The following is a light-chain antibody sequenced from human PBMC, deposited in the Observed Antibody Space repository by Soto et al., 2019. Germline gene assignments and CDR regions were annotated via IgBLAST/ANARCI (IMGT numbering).Light chain of an antibody. J-gene: IGKJ5*01. CDR2: DAS. V-gene: IGKV3-15*01. Sequence: EIVLTQSPATLSVSPGERATLSCRASQSVSGDLAWYHHKPGQAPRLLIYDASARALDTPARFAGSGSGTEFTLTISSMPSPDSAVYFCQQYHNWPITFGQGTRLES. CDR3: QQYHNWPIT. CDR1: QSVSGD.